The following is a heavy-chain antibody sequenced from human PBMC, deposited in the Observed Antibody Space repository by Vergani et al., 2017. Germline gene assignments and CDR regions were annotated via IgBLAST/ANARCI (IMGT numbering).Heavy chain of an antibody. CDR3: AKEQDCGGDCYPDY. Sequence: EVQLVESGGGLVQPGGSLRLSCAASGFTFSSYCMSWVRQAPGKGLEWVANIKQDGSEKYYVDSVKGRFTISRDNAKNSLYLQMNSLRAEDTAVYYCAKEQDCGGDCYPDYWGQGTLVTVSS. D-gene: IGHD2-21*02. CDR1: GFTFSSYC. J-gene: IGHJ4*02. CDR2: IKQDGSEK. V-gene: IGHV3-7*01.